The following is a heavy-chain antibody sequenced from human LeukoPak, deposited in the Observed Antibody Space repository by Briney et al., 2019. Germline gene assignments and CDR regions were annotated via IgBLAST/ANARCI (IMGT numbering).Heavy chain of an antibody. J-gene: IGHJ5*02. Sequence: GESLKISCKGSGYRFTSYWIGWVRQAAGQGLEWMGWMNPNNGNTGYAQKFQGRVTMTRDTTISTAYMELRSLRSEDTAVYYCVRDGEGVAISVNYWFDPWGQGTLVTVSS. CDR1: GYRFTSYW. CDR2: MNPNNGNT. CDR3: VRDGEGVAISVNYWFDP. V-gene: IGHV1-8*01. D-gene: IGHD3-10*01.